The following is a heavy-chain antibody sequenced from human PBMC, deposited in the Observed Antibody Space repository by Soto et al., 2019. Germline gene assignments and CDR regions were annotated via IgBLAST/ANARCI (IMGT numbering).Heavy chain of an antibody. V-gene: IGHV4-59*08. CDR2: IYYSGST. J-gene: IGHJ5*02. D-gene: IGHD6-19*01. Sequence: QVQLQESGPGLVKPSETLSLTCTVSGGSISSYYWSWIRQPPGKGLEWIGYIYYSGSTNYNPSLKIRDTISVDTSKNQCSLKLSSVTSADTAVYDCARYSQWPGRFDPWGQGTLVTVSS. CDR1: GGSISSYY. CDR3: ARYSQWPGRFDP.